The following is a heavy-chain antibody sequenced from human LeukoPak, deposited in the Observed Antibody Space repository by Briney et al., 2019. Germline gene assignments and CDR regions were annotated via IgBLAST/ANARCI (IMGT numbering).Heavy chain of an antibody. CDR2: IYYSGST. D-gene: IGHD3-10*01. V-gene: IGHV4-30-4*01. CDR3: ARDNGDRDWFDP. J-gene: IGHJ5*02. CDR1: GGSISSGDYY. Sequence: SQTLSLTCTVSGGSISSGDYYWSWIRQPPGKGLEWIGYIYYSGSTYYNPSLKSRVTISVDTSKNQFSLKLSSVTAADTAVYYCARDNGDRDWFDPWGQGTLVTVSS.